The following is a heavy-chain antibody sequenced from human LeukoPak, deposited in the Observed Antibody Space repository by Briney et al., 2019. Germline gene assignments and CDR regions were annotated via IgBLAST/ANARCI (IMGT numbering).Heavy chain of an antibody. D-gene: IGHD3-9*01. J-gene: IGHJ4*02. CDR1: GFIFSSWW. V-gene: IGHV3-74*01. CDR2: ISNEGGYI. Sequence: GGSLRLSCAASGFIFSSWWMLWFRQSPGKGPESVSHISNEGGYIVYADSVRGRFTISRDNARNTLYLQMNSLRPDDTGVYYCATFGIDWSLSYWGQGALVTVSS. CDR3: ATFGIDWSLSY.